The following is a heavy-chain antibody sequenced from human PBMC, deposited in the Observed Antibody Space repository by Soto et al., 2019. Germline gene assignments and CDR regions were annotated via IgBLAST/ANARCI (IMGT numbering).Heavy chain of an antibody. CDR3: ARDLSWGYLLSCPTCAFDI. CDR1: GFTFSNYA. CDR2: VSYDGSKQ. V-gene: IGHV3-30-3*01. D-gene: IGHD2-21*01. J-gene: IGHJ3*02. Sequence: PGGSLRLSCAASGFTFSNYAMHWVRQAPGKGLEWVAVVSYDGSKQFYADSVKGRFTVSRDNARNSLYLQMNSLRAEDTAVYYCARDLSWGYLLSCPTCAFDIWGQGTMVTVSS.